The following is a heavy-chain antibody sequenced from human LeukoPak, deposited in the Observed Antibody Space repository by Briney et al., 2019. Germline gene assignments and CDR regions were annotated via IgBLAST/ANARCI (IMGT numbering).Heavy chain of an antibody. J-gene: IGHJ6*02. CDR3: ASPTKQDTVADQYSGSIRPYYGLAV. CDR2: MNPNSGNT. Sequence: GSSVKVSYKASGGTFSSYAISWVRQAPGQGLEWMGWMNPNSGNTGSAQKFQGRVTMTRDTSISTAYMELSNLRSEDTAVYYCASPTKQDTVADQYSGSIRPYYGLAVWGQGTTVTVSS. CDR1: GGTFSSYA. D-gene: IGHD5-12*01. V-gene: IGHV1-8*02.